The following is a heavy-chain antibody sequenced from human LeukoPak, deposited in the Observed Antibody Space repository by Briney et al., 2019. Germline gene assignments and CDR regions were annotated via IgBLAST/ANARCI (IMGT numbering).Heavy chain of an antibody. CDR2: IYYNGNT. Sequence: SETLSLTCTVSGASISRGYYFWSWIRQHPGKGLEWIGYIYYNGNTYYNPSLKSRLSMSVDRSKGQFSLNLTYVTAADTAVYFCARAFESGYYFLGSWGQGTLVTVSS. V-gene: IGHV4-31*03. J-gene: IGHJ4*02. D-gene: IGHD3-22*01. CDR1: GASISRGYYF. CDR3: ARAFESGYYFLGS.